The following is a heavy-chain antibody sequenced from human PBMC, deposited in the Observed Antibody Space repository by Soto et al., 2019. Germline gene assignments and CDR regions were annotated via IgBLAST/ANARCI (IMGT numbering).Heavy chain of an antibody. CDR1: GFTFSSYA. J-gene: IGHJ6*02. CDR2: ISGSGDST. D-gene: IGHD6-13*01. CDR3: AKDRDGAAAGPTKFHGMDV. Sequence: EVQLLESGGGLVQPGGSLRLSCAASGFTFSSYAMSWVRQAPGKGLAWVSVISGSGDSTYYADSVRGRFTISRDNSKNTLYLQMNSLRAEDTAVYYCAKDRDGAAAGPTKFHGMDVWCQGTTVTVSS. V-gene: IGHV3-23*01.